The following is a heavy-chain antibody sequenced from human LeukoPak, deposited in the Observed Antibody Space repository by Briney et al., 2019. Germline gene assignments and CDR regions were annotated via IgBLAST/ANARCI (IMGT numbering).Heavy chain of an antibody. Sequence: NPGGSLRLSCAASGFTFSDYYMSWIRQAPGKGLEWVSYISSSGSTIYYADSVKGRFTISRDNAKNSLYLQMNSLRAEDTAVYYCARFATSTVTTFTYYYYGMDVWGQGTTVTVSS. D-gene: IGHD4-17*01. CDR1: GFTFSDYY. CDR2: ISSSGSTI. V-gene: IGHV3-11*01. J-gene: IGHJ6*02. CDR3: ARFATSTVTTFTYYYYGMDV.